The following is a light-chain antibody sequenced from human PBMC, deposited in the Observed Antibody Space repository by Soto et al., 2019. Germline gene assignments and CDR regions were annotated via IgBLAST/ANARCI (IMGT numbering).Light chain of an antibody. CDR1: QTISSW. V-gene: IGKV1-5*03. CDR2: KAS. J-gene: IGKJ1*01. CDR3: QQYNGT. Sequence: DIQMTQSPSTLSASVGDRVTITCRASQTISSWLAWYQQKPGKAPKLLIYKASNLESGVPSRFSGSGSGTEFTLTISSLQPDDFAHYYCQQYNGTFGQGTKVEIK.